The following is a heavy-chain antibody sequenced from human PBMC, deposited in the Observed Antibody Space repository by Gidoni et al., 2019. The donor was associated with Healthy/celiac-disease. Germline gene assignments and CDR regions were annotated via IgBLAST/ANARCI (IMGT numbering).Heavy chain of an antibody. CDR3: ARGAVSVWGSYRQKYYFDY. V-gene: IGHV4-34*01. D-gene: IGHD3-16*02. Sequence: QVQLQQWGAGLLKPSETLSLTCAVYGGSFSGYYWSWIRQPPGKGLEWIGEINHSGSTNYNPSLNGRVTISVDTSKNQFSLKLSSVTAADTAVYYCARGAVSVWGSYRQKYYFDYWGQGTLVTVSS. J-gene: IGHJ4*02. CDR2: INHSGST. CDR1: GGSFSGYY.